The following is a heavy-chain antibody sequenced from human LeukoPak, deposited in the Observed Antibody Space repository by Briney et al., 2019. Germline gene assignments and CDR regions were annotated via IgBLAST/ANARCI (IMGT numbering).Heavy chain of an antibody. Sequence: GGSLRLSCAASGFTFDNYRMSWVRQAPGKGLEWVSAVNADGGNTYYADSVKGRFTISRDNSKSTLILQMNSLRVEDTALYYCARRVKYGGTWDHYADWGQGTLVTVSS. CDR2: VNADGGNT. CDR1: GFTFDNYR. CDR3: ARRVKYGGTWDHYAD. J-gene: IGHJ4*02. D-gene: IGHD2-2*01. V-gene: IGHV3-23*01.